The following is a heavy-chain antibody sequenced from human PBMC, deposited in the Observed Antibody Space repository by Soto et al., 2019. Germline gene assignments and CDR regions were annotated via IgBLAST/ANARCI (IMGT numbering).Heavy chain of an antibody. D-gene: IGHD3-10*01. V-gene: IGHV1-24*01. Sequence: ASVKVSCKVSGYTLTELSMHWVRQAPGKGLEFIGGFDPEDGETIYVQKFQGRVTMTEDTSTDTAYMELSSLRSEDTAVYYCATGSSIAGQRDYYYYGMDVWGQGTTVTVSS. J-gene: IGHJ6*02. CDR3: ATGSSIAGQRDYYYYGMDV. CDR2: FDPEDGET. CDR1: GYTLTELS.